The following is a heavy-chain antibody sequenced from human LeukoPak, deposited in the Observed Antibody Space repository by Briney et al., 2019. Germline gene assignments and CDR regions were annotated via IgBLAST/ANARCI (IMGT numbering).Heavy chain of an antibody. CDR1: GFTFSSCG. Sequence: PGRSLRLSCAASGFTFSSCGMHWVRQAPGKGLEWVAVISYDGSNKYYADSVKGRFTISRDNSKNTLYLQMNSLRAEDTAVYYCAKPSYYDSSGITDYYYYGMDVWGQGTTVTVSS. CDR3: AKPSYYDSSGITDYYYYGMDV. CDR2: ISYDGSNK. J-gene: IGHJ6*02. V-gene: IGHV3-30*18. D-gene: IGHD3-22*01.